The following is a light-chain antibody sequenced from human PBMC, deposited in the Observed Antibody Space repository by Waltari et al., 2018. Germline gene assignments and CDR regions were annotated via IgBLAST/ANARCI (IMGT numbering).Light chain of an antibody. V-gene: IGKV1-39*01. CDR3: QQGYKSPPT. J-gene: IGKJ3*01. CDR1: QYIANF. CDR2: DAS. Sequence: DVLVTQSHSSLSASVGDRVTITCRASQYIANFLNWYQHMPGKAPRLLIHDASTLQPGVSPRFSGSTSGTDFILTIDNLQPEDFATYYCQQGYKSPPTFGPGTKVDV.